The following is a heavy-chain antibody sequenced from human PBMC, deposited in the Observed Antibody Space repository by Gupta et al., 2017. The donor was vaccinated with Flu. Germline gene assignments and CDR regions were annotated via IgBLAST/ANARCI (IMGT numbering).Heavy chain of an antibody. CDR1: GYTLTELS. J-gene: IGHJ4*02. CDR2: FDPEDGET. Sequence: QVQLVQSVAEVKKPGPSVKVSCKVSGYTLTELSMHWVRQAPGKGLEWMGGFDPEDGETIYEKKGQGRVTMTEETSKDTAYRELSSLRSEEKAVDYCATVTYDDDSSGYYRFDDGGQGTMVTVYS. D-gene: IGHD3-22*01. V-gene: IGHV1-24*01. CDR3: ATVTYDDDSSGYYRFDD.